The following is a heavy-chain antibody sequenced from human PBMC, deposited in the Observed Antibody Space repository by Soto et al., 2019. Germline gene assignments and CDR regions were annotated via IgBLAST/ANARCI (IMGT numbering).Heavy chain of an antibody. CDR1: GGSVNNNAYS. D-gene: IGHD3-22*01. J-gene: IGHJ4*02. CDR2: IYYSGST. CDR3: ARGRPYYYDSSGYYPPDDY. V-gene: IGHV4-31*03. Sequence: SETLSLTCTVSGGSVNNNAYSWTWIRQHPGKGLEWIGYIYYSGSTYYNPSLKSRVTISVDTSKNQFSLKLSSVTAADTAVYYCARGRPYYYDSSGYYPPDDYWGQGNLVTSPQ.